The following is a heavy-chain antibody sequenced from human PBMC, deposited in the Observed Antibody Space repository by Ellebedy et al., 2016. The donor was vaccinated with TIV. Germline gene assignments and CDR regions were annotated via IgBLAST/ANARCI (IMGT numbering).Heavy chain of an antibody. D-gene: IGHD5-12*01. CDR1: GFTVSSNY. CDR2: IYSGGST. V-gene: IGHV3-53*05. CDR3: ARISQGYIVATMGSFDY. Sequence: GESLKISCAASGFTVSSNYMSWVRQAPGKGLEWVSVIYSGGSTYYADSVKGRFTISRDNSKNTLYLQMNSLRAEDTAVYYCARISQGYIVATMGSFDYWGQGTLVTVSS. J-gene: IGHJ4*02.